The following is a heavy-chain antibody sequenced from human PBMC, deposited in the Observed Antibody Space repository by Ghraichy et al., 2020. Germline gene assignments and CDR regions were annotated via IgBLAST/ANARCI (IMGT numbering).Heavy chain of an antibody. D-gene: IGHD3-9*01. CDR3: ARDILTGPGFDI. CDR1: GFTFSYYE. CDR2: SNSGGSAT. J-gene: IGHJ3*02. V-gene: IGHV3-48*03. Sequence: GGSLRLSCAASGFTFSYYEMNWVRQAPGKGLEWVSKSNSGGSATWYADSVKGRFTISRDNAKNSLYLQVNSLRAEDTAVYYCARDILTGPGFDIWGQGTMVTVSS.